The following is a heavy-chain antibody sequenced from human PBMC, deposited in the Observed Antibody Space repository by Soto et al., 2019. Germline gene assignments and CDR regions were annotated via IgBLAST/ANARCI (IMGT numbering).Heavy chain of an antibody. CDR2: FYNGGTT. V-gene: IGHV4-59*01. CDR1: GGSISTYY. Sequence: QVQLQESGPGLVKPSETLSLTCTVSGGSISTYYWIWIRQPPGKGLEWIGVFYNGGTTNYSPSLKSRATISVDTSKNQFSLKLNSVTAADTAVYYCARDGSERPATYWGQGILVTVSS. J-gene: IGHJ4*02. D-gene: IGHD3-10*01. CDR3: ARDGSERPATY.